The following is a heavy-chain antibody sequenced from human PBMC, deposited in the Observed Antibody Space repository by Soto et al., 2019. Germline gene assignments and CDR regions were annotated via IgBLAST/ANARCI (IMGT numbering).Heavy chain of an antibody. Sequence: PGGSLRLSCAASGFSFVNYAMNWVRQAPGKGLEWVSGLSGSGTSTYYADSVKGRFTISRDNSRDTLFLQMTSLTADDTAVYYCAKATTNGGWFNPFDSWGQGALVTVSS. CDR1: GFSFVNYA. V-gene: IGHV3-23*01. CDR2: LSGSGTST. D-gene: IGHD6-19*01. CDR3: AKATTNGGWFNPFDS. J-gene: IGHJ4*02.